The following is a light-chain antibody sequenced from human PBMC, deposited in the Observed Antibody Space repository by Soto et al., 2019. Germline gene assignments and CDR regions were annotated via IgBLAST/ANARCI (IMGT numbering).Light chain of an antibody. CDR2: KAS. V-gene: IGKV1-5*03. CDR3: QHSSSYSEA. CDR1: QTISSW. J-gene: IGKJ1*01. Sequence: DIQKTQSPSTLIATVRDRVAMTSRASQTISSWLAWYQQKPGKAPKLLIYKASTLKSGVPSRFSGSGSGTEFTLTISSLQPDEFATHYCQHSSSYSEAFGEGTKVDIK.